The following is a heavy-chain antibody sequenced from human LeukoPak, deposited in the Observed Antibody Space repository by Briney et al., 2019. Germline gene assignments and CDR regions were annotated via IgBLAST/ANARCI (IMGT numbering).Heavy chain of an antibody. V-gene: IGHV4-39*01. CDR1: GGPTRSSSYY. D-gene: IGHD4-17*01. J-gene: IGHJ4*02. CDR2: IYYSGST. CDR3: ASRMTTVTTFGY. Sequence: SETRSPTSTFPGGPTRSSSYYWGWIRQPPGKGLGWIGSIYYSGSTYYNPSLKSRVTISVDTSKNQFSLKLSSVTAADTAVYYCASRMTTVTTFGYWGQGTLVTVSS.